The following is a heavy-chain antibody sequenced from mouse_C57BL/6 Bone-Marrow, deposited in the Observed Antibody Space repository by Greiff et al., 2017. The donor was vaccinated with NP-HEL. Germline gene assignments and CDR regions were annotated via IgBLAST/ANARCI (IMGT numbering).Heavy chain of an antibody. CDR3: ARHYGNYFDY. CDR2: IHPNSGST. V-gene: IGHV1-64*01. CDR1: GYTFTSYW. J-gene: IGHJ2*01. D-gene: IGHD2-1*01. Sequence: QVQLQQPGAELVKPGASVKLSCKASGYTFTSYWMHWVKQMPGQGLEWIGMIHPNSGSTNYNEKFKSKATLTVDKSSSTAYMQLSSLTSEDSAVYYCARHYGNYFDYWGQGTTLTVSS.